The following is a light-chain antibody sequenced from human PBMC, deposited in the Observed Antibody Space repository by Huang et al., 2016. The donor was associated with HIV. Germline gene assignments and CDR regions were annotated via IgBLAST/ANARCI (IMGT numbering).Light chain of an antibody. CDR1: QAIGTY. CDR2: GGS. Sequence: IQLTQSPTSLSASVGDRVAIACRASQAIGTYLNWFQQKPGRAPKLLISGGSSLHSGIPSRCIGSGSGTEFTLTIRGLQFNDFATYFCQQSYSALITFGQGTRLEIK. V-gene: IGKV1-39*01. CDR3: QQSYSALIT. J-gene: IGKJ5*01.